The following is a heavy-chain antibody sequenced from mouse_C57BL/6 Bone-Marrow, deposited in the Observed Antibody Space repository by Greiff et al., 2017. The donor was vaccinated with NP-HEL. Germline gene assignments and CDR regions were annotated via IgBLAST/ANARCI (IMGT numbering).Heavy chain of an antibody. J-gene: IGHJ4*01. D-gene: IGHD3-2*02. V-gene: IGHV1-54*01. CDR3: AKTAQGYYYAMDY. Sequence: VNLVESGAELVRPGTSVKVSCKASGYAFTNYLIEWVKQRPGQGLEWIGVINPGSGGTNYNEKFKGKATLTADKSSSTAYMQLSSLTSEDSAVYFCAKTAQGYYYAMDYWGQGTSVTVSS. CDR2: INPGSGGT. CDR1: GYAFTNYL.